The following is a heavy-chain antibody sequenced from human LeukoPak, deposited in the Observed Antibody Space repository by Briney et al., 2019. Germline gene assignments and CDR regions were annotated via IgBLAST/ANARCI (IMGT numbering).Heavy chain of an antibody. J-gene: IGHJ4*02. CDR2: IGSSSSTI. V-gene: IGHV3-48*02. CDR1: GFTFSSYS. D-gene: IGHD6-19*01. CDR3: ARDSAVAGKITGGSFDY. Sequence: GGSLRLSCAASGFTFSSYSMNWFRQAPGKGLGGVSYIGSSSSTIYYADSVKGRFTISRDNAKNSLYLQMNSLRDEDTAVYYCARDSAVAGKITGGSFDYWGQGTLVTVSS.